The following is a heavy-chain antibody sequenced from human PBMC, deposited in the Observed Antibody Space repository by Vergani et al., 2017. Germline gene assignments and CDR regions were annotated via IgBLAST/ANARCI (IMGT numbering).Heavy chain of an antibody. J-gene: IGHJ4*02. D-gene: IGHD5-18*01. Sequence: QVQLQQWGAGLLKPSETLSLTCAVYGGSFSGYYWSWIRQPPGKGLEWIGEINHSGSTNYNPSLKSRVTISVDTSKKQFSLKLSYVTAADTAVYYCASLDTAMAYWGQGTMVNVS. CDR3: ASLDTAMAY. CDR1: GGSFSGYY. CDR2: INHSGST. V-gene: IGHV4-34*01.